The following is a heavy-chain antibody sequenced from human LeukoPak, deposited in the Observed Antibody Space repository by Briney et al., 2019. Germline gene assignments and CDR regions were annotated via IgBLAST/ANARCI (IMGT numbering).Heavy chain of an antibody. D-gene: IGHD1-26*01. CDR2: ISAYNGNT. J-gene: IGHJ4*02. CDR3: AGSGSYYVALNY. Sequence: ASVKVSCKASGYTFTSYAMNWVRQAPGQGLEWMGWISAYNGNTNYAQKLQGRVTMTTDTSTSTAYMELRSLRSDDTAVYYCAGSGSYYVALNYWGQGTLVTVSS. CDR1: GYTFTSYA. V-gene: IGHV1-18*01.